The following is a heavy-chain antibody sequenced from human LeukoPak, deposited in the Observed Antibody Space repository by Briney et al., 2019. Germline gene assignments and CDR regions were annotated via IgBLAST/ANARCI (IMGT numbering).Heavy chain of an antibody. V-gene: IGHV3-53*01. CDR3: ARDTITIFGVVTLGPYGMDV. CDR2: IYSGGST. J-gene: IGHJ6*02. Sequence: GGSLRLSCAASGFTFSTYWMHWVRQAPGKGLEWVSVIYSGGSTYYADSVKGRFTISRDNSKNTLYLQMNSLRAEDTAVYYCARDTITIFGVVTLGPYGMDVWGQGTTVTVSS. D-gene: IGHD3-3*01. CDR1: GFTFSTYW.